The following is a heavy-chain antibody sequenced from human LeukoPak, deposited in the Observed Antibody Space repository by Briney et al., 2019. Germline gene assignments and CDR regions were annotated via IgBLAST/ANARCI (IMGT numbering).Heavy chain of an antibody. J-gene: IGHJ5*02. CDR2: IIPIFGTA. CDR1: GGTFSSYA. V-gene: IGHV1-69*13. D-gene: IGHD3-22*01. Sequence: GASVTVSCTASGGTFSSYAISWVRQAPGQGLEWMGGIIPIFGTANYAQKFQGRVTITADESTSTAYMELSSLRSEDTAVYYCARVMRDTYYYDSSGYYAAWFDPWGQGTLVTVSS. CDR3: ARVMRDTYYYDSSGYYAAWFDP.